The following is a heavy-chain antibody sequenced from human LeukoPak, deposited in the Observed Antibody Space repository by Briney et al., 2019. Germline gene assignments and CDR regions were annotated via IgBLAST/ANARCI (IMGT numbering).Heavy chain of an antibody. V-gene: IGHV3-21*01. J-gene: IGHJ4*02. CDR2: ISVRSNYI. CDR1: GYTFSSFS. Sequence: GGSLRLSCVASGYTFSSFSITWVRQAPGKGLEWVSSISVRSNYIYYADSVRGRFSISRDGARDSLFLQMNSLRAEDTAVYYCVRLRRNSDTSGYYYYYDFWGQGTLVTVSS. CDR3: VRLRRNSDTSGYYYYYDF. D-gene: IGHD3-22*01.